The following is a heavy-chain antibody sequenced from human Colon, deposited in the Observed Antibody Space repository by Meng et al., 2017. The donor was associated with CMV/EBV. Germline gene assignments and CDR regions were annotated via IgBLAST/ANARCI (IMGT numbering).Heavy chain of an antibody. J-gene: IGHJ5*02. V-gene: IGHV3-23*01. CDR3: AKCEWLSSHWFDP. CDR1: GITFSSYV. D-gene: IGHD3-3*01. CDR2: ISGSGGST. Sequence: GESLKISCAASGITFSSYVMTWVRQAPGKGLEWVSAISGSGGSTYYADSVKGRFTISRDNSKNTLYLQMNSLRAEDTAVYYCAKCEWLSSHWFDPWGQGTLVTVSS.